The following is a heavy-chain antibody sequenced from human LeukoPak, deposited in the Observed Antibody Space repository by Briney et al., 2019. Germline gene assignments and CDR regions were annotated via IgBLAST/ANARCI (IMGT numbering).Heavy chain of an antibody. V-gene: IGHV5-51*01. CDR3: ARQFGGNSEFDY. CDR1: GYGFTNYW. Sequence: GESLKISCKVSGYGFTNYWIGWVRQMPGKGLEWMGIIYPGDSESRYSPSFQGQVTFSADKSISTAYLQWSGLKASDTAMYYCARQFGGNSEFDYWGQGTLVTVSS. J-gene: IGHJ4*02. D-gene: IGHD4-23*01. CDR2: IYPGDSES.